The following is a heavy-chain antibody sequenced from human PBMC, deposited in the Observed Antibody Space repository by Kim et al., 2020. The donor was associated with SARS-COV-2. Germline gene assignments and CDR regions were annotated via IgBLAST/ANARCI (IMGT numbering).Heavy chain of an antibody. Sequence: TNYADSVKGRFTISRDNSKNTLCLQMNTLRSEDTARYYCAKLVGRSSADYWGQGTMVTVSS. CDR2: T. D-gene: IGHD2-2*01. J-gene: IGHJ4*02. CDR3: AKLVGRSSADY. V-gene: IGHV3-23*01.